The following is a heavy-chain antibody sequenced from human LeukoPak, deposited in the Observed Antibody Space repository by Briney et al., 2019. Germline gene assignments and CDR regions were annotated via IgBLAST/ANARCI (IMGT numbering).Heavy chain of an antibody. CDR3: ARVRQPLGGYFDY. J-gene: IGHJ4*02. D-gene: IGHD6-13*01. CDR2: INPNSGGT. V-gene: IGHV1-2*02. CDR1: GYTFTGYY. Sequence: ASVTVSCTASGYTFTGYYMHWVRQAPGQGLEWMGWINPNSGGTNYAQKFQGRGTITRDTSISTAYMQLSRLRSDDTAVYYCARVRQPLGGYFDYWGQGTLVTVSS.